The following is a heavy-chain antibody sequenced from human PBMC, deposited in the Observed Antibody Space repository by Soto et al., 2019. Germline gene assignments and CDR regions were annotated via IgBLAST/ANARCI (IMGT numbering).Heavy chain of an antibody. CDR2: IYYSGST. Sequence: PSETLSLTCTVSGGSISSSSYYWGWIRQPPGKGLEWIGSIYYSGSTYYNPSLKSRVTISVDTSKNQFSLKLSSVTAADTAVYYCARPNSPRECSSSLGVPGDNWFDPWGQGTLVTVSS. CDR3: ARPNSPRECSSSLGVPGDNWFDP. V-gene: IGHV4-39*01. J-gene: IGHJ5*02. CDR1: GGSISSSSYY. D-gene: IGHD6-6*01.